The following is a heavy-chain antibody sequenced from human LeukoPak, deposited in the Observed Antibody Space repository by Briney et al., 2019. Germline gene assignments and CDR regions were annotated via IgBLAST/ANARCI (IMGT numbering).Heavy chain of an antibody. V-gene: IGHV3-21*01. D-gene: IGHD5-12*01. CDR2: ISSSSNYI. J-gene: IGHJ4*02. CDR3: ARPTRSYSGYDSSLNY. CDR1: GFTFSSYG. Sequence: GGSLRLSCAASGFTFSSYGMHWVRQAPGKGLEWVSSISSSSNYIYYADSLKGRFTISRDNAKNSLYLQMNSLRAEDTAVYYCARPTRSYSGYDSSLNYWGQGTLVTVSS.